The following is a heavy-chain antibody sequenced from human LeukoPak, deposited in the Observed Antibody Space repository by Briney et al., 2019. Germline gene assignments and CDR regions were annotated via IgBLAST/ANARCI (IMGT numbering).Heavy chain of an antibody. CDR3: ARAGVVATIEWDY. D-gene: IGHD5-12*01. Sequence: SETLSLTCTVSGGSISSYYWSWIRQPPGKGLEWIGYIYYSGSTNYNPSLKSRVTISVDTSKNQFSLKLSSVTAADTAVYYCARAGVVATIEWDYWGQGTLVTVSS. V-gene: IGHV4-59*12. J-gene: IGHJ4*02. CDR1: GGSISSYY. CDR2: IYYSGST.